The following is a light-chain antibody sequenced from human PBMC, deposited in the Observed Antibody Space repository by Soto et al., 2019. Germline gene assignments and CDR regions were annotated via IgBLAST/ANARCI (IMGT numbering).Light chain of an antibody. J-gene: IGKJ1*01. Sequence: QSPATLSLSPSERATLSCRASQSVSGYLAWYQQKPGQAPRLLIYDASKRATGIPDRFSGSGSGTDFTLTISRLEPEDFAVYYCQQYGSSPKTFGQGTKVDIK. V-gene: IGKV3-20*01. CDR2: DAS. CDR1: QSVSGY. CDR3: QQYGSSPKT.